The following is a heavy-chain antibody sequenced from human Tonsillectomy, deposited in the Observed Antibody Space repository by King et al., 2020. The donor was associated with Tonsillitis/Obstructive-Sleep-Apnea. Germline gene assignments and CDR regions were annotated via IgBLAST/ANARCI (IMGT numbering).Heavy chain of an antibody. CDR1: GFTFSSYA. CDR2: ISYDGSNK. V-gene: IGHV3-30*01. J-gene: IGHJ6*03. Sequence: VQLVESGGGVVQPGRSLRLSCAASGFTFSSYAMHWVRQAPGKGLEWVGVISYDGSNKSYADSVKGRFTISRDNSKNTLYLQMNSLRAADTAVYYCARDLSRAVPIYYYMDVWGNGTTVTVSS. D-gene: IGHD6-19*01. CDR3: ARDLSRAVPIYYYMDV.